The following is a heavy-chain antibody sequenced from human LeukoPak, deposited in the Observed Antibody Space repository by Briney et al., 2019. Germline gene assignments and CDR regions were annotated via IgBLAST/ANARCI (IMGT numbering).Heavy chain of an antibody. V-gene: IGHV1-18*01. Sequence: ASVKVSCKASGYTFTSYGISWVRQAPGQGLEWMGWICAYNGNTNYAQKLQGRVTMTTDTSTSTAYMELSRLTSDDTAIYYCARDGIQLWEDGIDYWGQGTLVTVSS. J-gene: IGHJ4*02. CDR3: ARDGIQLWEDGIDY. CDR1: GYTFTSYG. D-gene: IGHD5-18*01. CDR2: ICAYNGNT.